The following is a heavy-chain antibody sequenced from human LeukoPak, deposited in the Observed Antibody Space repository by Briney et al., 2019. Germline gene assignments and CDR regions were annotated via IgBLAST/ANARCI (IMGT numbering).Heavy chain of an antibody. J-gene: IGHJ4*02. CDR3: ARGRPAADRYFDY. CDR1: GGSISSYY. CDR2: IYYSGST. D-gene: IGHD2-2*01. V-gene: IGHV4-59*01. Sequence: PSETLSLTCTVSGGSISSYYWSWIRQPPGKGLEWIGYIYYSGSTNYNPSLKSRVTISVDTSKNQFSLKLSSVTAADTAVYYCARGRPAADRYFDYWGQGTLVTVSS.